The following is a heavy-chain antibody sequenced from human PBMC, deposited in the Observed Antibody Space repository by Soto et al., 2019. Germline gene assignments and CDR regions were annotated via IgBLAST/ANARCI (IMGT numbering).Heavy chain of an antibody. J-gene: IGHJ1*01. D-gene: IGHD6-13*01. V-gene: IGHV3-7*01. Sequence: PGGSLRLSCAASGFTFSSYWMSWVRQAPGKGLEWVANIKQDGSEKYYVDSVKGRFTISRDNAKNSLYLQMNSLRAEDTAVYYCARVGYSSSWYAEYFQHWGQGTLVTVSS. CDR2: IKQDGSEK. CDR3: ARVGYSSSWYAEYFQH. CDR1: GFTFSSYW.